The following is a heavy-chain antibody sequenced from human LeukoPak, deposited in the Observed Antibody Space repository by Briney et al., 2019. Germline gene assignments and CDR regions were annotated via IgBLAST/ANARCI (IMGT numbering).Heavy chain of an antibody. J-gene: IGHJ4*02. Sequence: PSETLSLTCTLSGGSISIISSSTYYWGWIRQAPGKCLEWIGSLYFGENSHYKPSLKRRATFSVDTSNNQFSLKRTSRTAADAAVYFCARQLPTAAADARGYFDYWGQGTVVTVSS. CDR3: ARQLPTAAADARGYFDY. CDR1: GGSISIISSSTYY. D-gene: IGHD6-25*01. V-gene: IGHV4-39*01. CDR2: LYFGENS.